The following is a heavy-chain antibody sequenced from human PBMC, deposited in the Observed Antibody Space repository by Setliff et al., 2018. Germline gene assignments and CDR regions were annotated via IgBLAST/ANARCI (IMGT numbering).Heavy chain of an antibody. CDR2: IIPIFGTA. V-gene: IGHV1-69*06. CDR3: ARRMWELRSDAFDI. CDR1: GGTFSSYA. J-gene: IGHJ3*02. Sequence: SVKVSCKASGGTFSSYAISWVRQAPGQGLEWMGRIIPIFGTANYAQKFQGRVTITADKSTSTAYMELSSLRSEDTAVYYCARRMWELRSDAFDIWGQGTMVTVS. D-gene: IGHD1-26*01.